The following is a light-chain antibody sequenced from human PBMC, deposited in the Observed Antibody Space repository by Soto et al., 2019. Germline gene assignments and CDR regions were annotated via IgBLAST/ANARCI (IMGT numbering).Light chain of an antibody. CDR3: QQYYRTPIT. J-gene: IGKJ4*01. V-gene: IGKV1-5*03. CDR1: QTISSW. CDR2: WAS. Sequence: DIQMTPSPSTLSGSVGDRVTITCRARQTISSWLAWYQQKPGKAPKLLIYWASTRDSGVPDRFSGSGSGTDFTLTISSLQAEDVAVYSCQQYYRTPITFGGGTKVDIK.